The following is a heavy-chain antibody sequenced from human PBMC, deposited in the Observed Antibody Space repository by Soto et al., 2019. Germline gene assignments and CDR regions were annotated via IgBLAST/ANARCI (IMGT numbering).Heavy chain of an antibody. Sequence: GASVKVSCKASGDTFSSYPVSWVRQAPRQGLEWMGGIIPIFGTVNYAQKFQGRVTITADESTSTAYMELSSLRSEDTAVYYCASPPTEYIYYFAYWGQGTLVTVSS. CDR2: IIPIFGTV. CDR3: ASPPTEYIYYFAY. D-gene: IGHD1-1*01. V-gene: IGHV1-69*13. J-gene: IGHJ4*02. CDR1: GDTFSSYP.